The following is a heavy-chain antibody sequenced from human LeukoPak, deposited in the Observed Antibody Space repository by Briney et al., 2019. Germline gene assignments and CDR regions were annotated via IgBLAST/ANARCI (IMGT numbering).Heavy chain of an antibody. Sequence: KYSQTLSLTCAISGDSVSSNSAGWNWIRQSPSRGLEWLGRTYYRSNWYNDYAESVKGRITINPDTSKNQFSLQLNSVTPEDTAVYYCAREMAVAGPFDYWGQGTLVTVSS. V-gene: IGHV6-1*01. D-gene: IGHD6-19*01. CDR2: TYYRSNWYN. J-gene: IGHJ4*02. CDR1: GDSVSSNSAG. CDR3: AREMAVAGPFDY.